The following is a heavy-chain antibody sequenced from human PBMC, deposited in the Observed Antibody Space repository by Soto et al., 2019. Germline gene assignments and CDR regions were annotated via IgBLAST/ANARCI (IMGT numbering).Heavy chain of an antibody. V-gene: IGHV1-18*01. D-gene: IGHD2-15*01. CDR2: ISAYNGNT. J-gene: IGHJ5*02. CDR3: ARDTIVVVVAATPTFDP. Sequence: ASVKVSCKASGYTFASYGISWVRQAPGQGLEWMGWISAYNGNTNYAQKLQGRVTMTTDTSTSTAYMELRSLRSDDTAVYYCARDTIVVVVAATPTFDPWGPGTLVTVSS. CDR1: GYTFASYG.